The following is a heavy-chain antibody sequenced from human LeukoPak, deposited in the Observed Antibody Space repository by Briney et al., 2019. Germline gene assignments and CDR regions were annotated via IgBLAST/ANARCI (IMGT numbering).Heavy chain of an antibody. Sequence: ASVKVSCKASGYTFTGYYMHWVRQAPGQGLEWMGWINPKSGGTNYAQKFQGRVTMTRDTSISTAYMELSRLRSDDTAVFYCARLPPIVVVPAAQKKPDKEFDYWGQGTLVTVSS. CDR3: ARLPPIVVVPAAQKKPDKEFDY. CDR1: GYTFTGYY. V-gene: IGHV1-2*02. D-gene: IGHD2-2*01. CDR2: INPKSGGT. J-gene: IGHJ4*02.